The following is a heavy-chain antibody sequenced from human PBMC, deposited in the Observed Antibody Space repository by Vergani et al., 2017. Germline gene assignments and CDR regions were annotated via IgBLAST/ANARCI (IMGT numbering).Heavy chain of an antibody. J-gene: IGHJ6*03. CDR2: INPNSGGT. CDR1: GYTFTGYY. V-gene: IGHV1-2*02. D-gene: IGHD2-2*01. CDR3: AAGVVPAATGYYYYMDV. Sequence: QVQLVQSGAEVKKPGASVKVSCKASGYTFTGYYMHWVRQAPGRGLGWMGWINPNSGGTNYAQKFQGRVTMTRDTSISTAYMELSRLRSDDTAVYYCAAGVVPAATGYYYYMDVWGKGTTVTVSS.